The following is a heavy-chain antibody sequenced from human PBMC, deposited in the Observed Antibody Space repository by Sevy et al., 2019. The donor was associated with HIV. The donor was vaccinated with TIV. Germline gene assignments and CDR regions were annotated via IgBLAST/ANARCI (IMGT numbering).Heavy chain of an antibody. J-gene: IGHJ4*02. CDR1: GFRFSSFS. CDR2: ITSSSSTI. Sequence: GGSLRLSCAASGFRFSSFSMNWVRQAPGKGLEWVSYITSSSSTIFYADSVKGRFTISRDNAKNSLYLQMSSLRDEDTAVHYCARAQADYGDFGGHFDHWGQGSLVTVSS. V-gene: IGHV3-48*02. D-gene: IGHD4-17*01. CDR3: ARAQADYGDFGGHFDH.